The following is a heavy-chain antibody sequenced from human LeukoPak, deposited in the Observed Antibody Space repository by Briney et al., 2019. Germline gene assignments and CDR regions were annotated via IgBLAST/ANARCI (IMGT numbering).Heavy chain of an antibody. J-gene: IGHJ5*02. CDR1: GFIFSNYW. CDR3: ARDRGAYCSGGSCYSRNWFDP. CDR2: INSDGSST. Sequence: GGSLRLSCAASGFIFSNYWMHWVRQAPGKGLVWVSRINSDGSSTSYADSVKGRFTISRDNAKNTLYLQMNSLRAEDTAVYYCARDRGAYCSGGSCYSRNWFDPWGQGTLVTVSS. V-gene: IGHV3-74*01. D-gene: IGHD2-15*01.